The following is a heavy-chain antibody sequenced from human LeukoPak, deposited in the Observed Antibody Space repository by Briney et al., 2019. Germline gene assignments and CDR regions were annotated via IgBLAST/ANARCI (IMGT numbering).Heavy chain of an antibody. CDR1: GGSISNYY. D-gene: IGHD3-10*01. J-gene: IGHJ6*03. CDR2: IYTSGTT. Sequence: SETLSLTCTVSGGSISNYYWTWIRQPAGKGLEWIGRIYTSGTTNYNPSLKSRVTMSLDTSKNQFSLKLSSVTAADTAVYYCARTSPPGFYYMDVWGKGTTVTVSS. V-gene: IGHV4-4*07. CDR3: ARTSPPGFYYMDV.